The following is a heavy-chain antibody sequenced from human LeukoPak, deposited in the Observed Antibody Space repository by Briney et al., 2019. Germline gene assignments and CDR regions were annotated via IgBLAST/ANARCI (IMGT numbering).Heavy chain of an antibody. J-gene: IGHJ3*02. Sequence: PGRSLRLSCAASGFTFSSYGMHWVRQAPGKGLEWVAVISYDGSNKYYADSVKGRFTISRDNSKNTLYLQMNSLRAEDTAVYYCAKDRAGAFDIWGQGTMVTVSS. CDR3: AKDRAGAFDI. D-gene: IGHD6-19*01. CDR1: GFTFSSYG. CDR2: ISYDGSNK. V-gene: IGHV3-30*18.